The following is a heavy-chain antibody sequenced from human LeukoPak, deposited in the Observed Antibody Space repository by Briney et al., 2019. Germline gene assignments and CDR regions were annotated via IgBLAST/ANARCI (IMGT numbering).Heavy chain of an antibody. V-gene: IGHV4-34*01. CDR2: INHSGST. CDR1: GGSISSYY. J-gene: IGHJ4*02. D-gene: IGHD6-19*01. CDR3: ARHLSGWPMFFDY. Sequence: SETLSLTCAVYGGSISSYYWSWIRQPPGKGLEWIGEINHSGSTNYNPSLKSRVTISVDTSKNQFSLKLSSVTAADTAVYYCARHLSGWPMFFDYWGQGTLVTVSS.